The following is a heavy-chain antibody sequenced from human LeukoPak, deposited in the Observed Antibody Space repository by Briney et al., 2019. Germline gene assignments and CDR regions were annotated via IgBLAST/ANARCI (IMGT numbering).Heavy chain of an antibody. D-gene: IGHD3-10*01. J-gene: IGHJ4*02. CDR3: TTDFRAYYYGSGSYPILDY. Sequence: GGSLRLSCAASGFTFSNAWMSWVRQAPGKGLEWVGRIKSKTDGGTTDYAAPVKGRFTISRDDSKNTLYLQMNSLKTEDTAVYYCTTDFRAYYYGSGSYPILDYWGQGTLVTVSS. V-gene: IGHV3-15*01. CDR1: GFTFSNAW. CDR2: IKSKTDGGTT.